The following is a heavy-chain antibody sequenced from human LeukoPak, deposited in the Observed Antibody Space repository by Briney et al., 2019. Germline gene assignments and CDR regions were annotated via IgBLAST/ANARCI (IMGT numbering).Heavy chain of an antibody. Sequence: SETLSLTCTVSGGSISSSSYYWGWIRQPPGKGLEWIGSIYYSGSTNYNPSLKSRVTISVDTSKNQFSLKLSSVTAADTAVYYCAAPYYDILTGYYSPDVYWGQGTLVTVSS. CDR2: IYYSGST. CDR3: AAPYYDILTGYYSPDVY. D-gene: IGHD3-9*01. J-gene: IGHJ4*02. V-gene: IGHV4-39*07. CDR1: GGSISSSSYY.